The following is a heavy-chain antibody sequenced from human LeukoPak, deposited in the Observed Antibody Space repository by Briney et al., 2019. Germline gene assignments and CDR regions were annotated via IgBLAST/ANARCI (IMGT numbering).Heavy chain of an antibody. CDR1: GFTFNDSW. D-gene: IGHD5-18*01. J-gene: IGHJ4*02. V-gene: IGHV3-7*01. Sequence: GGSLRLSCAAPGFTFNDSWIRWVRQAPGKGLEWVANIKQDGSEKFYVDSVKGRFTISRDNAKNSLYMQMNSLRGEDAAVYYCARDLSYGYDELEYWGQGTLVTVSS. CDR2: IKQDGSEK. CDR3: ARDLSYGYDELEY.